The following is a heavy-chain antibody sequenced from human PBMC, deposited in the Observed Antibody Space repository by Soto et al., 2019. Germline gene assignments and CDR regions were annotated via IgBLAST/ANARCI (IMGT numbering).Heavy chain of an antibody. V-gene: IGHV3-72*01. CDR3: ARVPADPLYYYYYMDV. D-gene: IGHD2-2*01. CDR2: TRNKANSYTT. J-gene: IGHJ6*03. Sequence: GGSLRLSCAASGFTFSDHYMDWVRQAPGKGLEWVGRTRNKANSYTTEYAASVKGRFTISRDDSKNSLYLQMNSLKTEDTAVYYCARVPADPLYYYYYMDVWGKGTTVTVSS. CDR1: GFTFSDHY.